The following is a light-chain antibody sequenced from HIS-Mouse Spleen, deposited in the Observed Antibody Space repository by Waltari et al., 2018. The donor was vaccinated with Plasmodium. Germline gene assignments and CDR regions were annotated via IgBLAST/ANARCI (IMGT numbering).Light chain of an antibody. J-gene: IGKJ3*01. CDR2: GAS. V-gene: IGKV3-15*01. CDR3: QQYNNWSFT. CDR1: QSVSSN. Sequence: EIVMTQSPATLSVSPGKRATLTCRASQSVSSNLAWYQQKPGQAPRLLIYGASTRATGIPARFRGSGSGTEFTLTISSLQSEDFAVYYCQQYNNWSFTFGPGTKVDIK.